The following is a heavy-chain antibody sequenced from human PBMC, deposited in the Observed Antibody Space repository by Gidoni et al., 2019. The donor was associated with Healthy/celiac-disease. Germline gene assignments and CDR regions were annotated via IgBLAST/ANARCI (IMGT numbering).Heavy chain of an antibody. CDR2: ISSNGGRT. CDR1: GFTFSTYA. J-gene: IGHJ4*02. CDR3: VKDGDSSSWYDY. Sequence: EVQLVESGGGLVQPGGSLRLSCSASGFTFSTYAMHWVRQAPGKGLEYVSAISSNGGRTYYADSVKGRFTISRDNYKNTMYLQMSSLRAEDTAVYYCVKDGDSSSWYDYWGQGTLVTVSS. V-gene: IGHV3-64D*06. D-gene: IGHD6-13*01.